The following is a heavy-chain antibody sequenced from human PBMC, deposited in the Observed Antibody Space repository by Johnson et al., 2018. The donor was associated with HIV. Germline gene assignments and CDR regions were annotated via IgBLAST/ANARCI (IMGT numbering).Heavy chain of an antibody. CDR3: AKDAAAAALRAFDN. Sequence: QMLLVESGGGVVQPGGSLRLSCAASGFTFNYYGIHCVRQAPGKGLEWVAFVRHDGSNKYYADSVKGRFTISRDNAKNSLYLQMNSLRAEDTAVYYCAKDAAAAALRAFDNWGQGTMVTVSS. V-gene: IGHV3-30*02. CDR1: GFTFNYYG. CDR2: VRHDGSNK. J-gene: IGHJ3*02. D-gene: IGHD6-13*01.